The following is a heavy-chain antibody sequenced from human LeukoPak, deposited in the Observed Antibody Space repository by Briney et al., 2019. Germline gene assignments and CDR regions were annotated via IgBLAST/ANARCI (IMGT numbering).Heavy chain of an antibody. Sequence: ASVKVSCKASGYTFTSYYMHWVRQAPGQGLEWMGIINPSGGSTSYAQKFQGRVTMTRDTSTSTVYMELSSLRSEDTAVCYCARDGVRDGYKYWYFDLWGRGTLVTVSS. J-gene: IGHJ2*01. CDR1: GYTFTSYY. CDR3: ARDGVRDGYKYWYFDL. CDR2: INPSGGST. V-gene: IGHV1-46*01. D-gene: IGHD5-24*01.